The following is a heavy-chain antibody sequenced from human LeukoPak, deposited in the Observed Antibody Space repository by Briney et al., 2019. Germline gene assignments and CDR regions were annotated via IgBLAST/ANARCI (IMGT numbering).Heavy chain of an antibody. CDR3: ARVRLGVGDAFDI. V-gene: IGHV4-59*01. Sequence: SETLSLTCTVSSGSTSGYYWSWIRQPPGKGLEWIGYSYYSGSTSYSPSLKSRVIILVDTSKNQFSLKLTYVTPADTAVYYCARVRLGVGDAFDIWGQGTMVTVST. CDR2: SYYSGST. CDR1: SGSTSGYY. J-gene: IGHJ3*02. D-gene: IGHD3-10*01.